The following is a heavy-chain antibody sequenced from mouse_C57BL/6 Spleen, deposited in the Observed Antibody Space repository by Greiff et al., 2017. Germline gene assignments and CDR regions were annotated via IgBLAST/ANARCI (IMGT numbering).Heavy chain of an antibody. D-gene: IGHD1-1*01. CDR3: ARITTVVALYFGY. V-gene: IGHV1-80*01. Sequence: VQLQESGAELVKPGASVKISCKAPGYAFSSYWMNWVKQRPGKGLEWIGQIYPGDGDTNYNGKFKGKATLTADKSSSTAYMQRSSLTSEDSAVYFGARITTVVALYFGYWGQGTTLTVSS. CDR1: GYAFSSYW. CDR2: IYPGDGDT. J-gene: IGHJ2*01.